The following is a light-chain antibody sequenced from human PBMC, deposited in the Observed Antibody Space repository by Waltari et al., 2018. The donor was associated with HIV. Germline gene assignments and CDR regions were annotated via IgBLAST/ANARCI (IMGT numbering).Light chain of an antibody. V-gene: IGLV10-54*04. J-gene: IGLJ3*02. CDR2: RNN. Sequence: QAALTPPPPVSYDLRQTATPTCTGDTNNAAGQGEACLQQHHVPTPKPLFPRNNNPPPGISERFSASRSGNTASLTITGLQPEDEADYYCSAWDGSLGVWVFGGGTKLTVL. CDR3: SAWDGSLGVWV. CDR1: TNNAAGQG.